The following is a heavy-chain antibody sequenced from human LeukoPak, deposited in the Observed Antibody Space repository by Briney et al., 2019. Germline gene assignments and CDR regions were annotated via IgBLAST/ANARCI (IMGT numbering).Heavy chain of an antibody. CDR3: ARHGGRGINAFDI. Sequence: SETLSLTCTVSGGSISSGSYYWSWIRQPPGKGLEWIGYIYYSGSTNYNPSLKSRVTISVDTSKNQFSLKLSSVTAADTAVYYCARHGGRGINAFDIWGQGTMVTVSS. V-gene: IGHV4-61*01. CDR2: IYYSGST. CDR1: GGSISSGSYY. J-gene: IGHJ3*02. D-gene: IGHD2-15*01.